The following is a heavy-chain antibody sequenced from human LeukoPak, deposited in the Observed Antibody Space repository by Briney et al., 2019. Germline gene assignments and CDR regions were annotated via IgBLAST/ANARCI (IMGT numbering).Heavy chain of an antibody. D-gene: IGHD1-26*01. J-gene: IGHJ4*02. Sequence: PSETLSLTCTVSGGSISSSSYYWGWLRQAPGMGLEWIGSICYSGSTFYSPSLESRVTISVDTSKTQFSLKLSSVTAADTAVYYCASLRERSYYARGFDYWGQGTLVTVSS. CDR1: GGSISSSSYY. CDR3: ASLRERSYYARGFDY. V-gene: IGHV4-39*01. CDR2: ICYSGST.